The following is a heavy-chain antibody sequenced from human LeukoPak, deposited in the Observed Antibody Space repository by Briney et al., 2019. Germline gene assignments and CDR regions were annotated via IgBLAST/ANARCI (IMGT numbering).Heavy chain of an antibody. CDR3: AREREQPGYSYGLD. V-gene: IGHV3-48*04. CDR1: GFTFSSYS. CDR2: ISSSGSTI. Sequence: PGGSLRLSCAACGFTFSSYSMNWVRQAPGKGLEWVSYISSSGSTIYYADSVKGRFTISRDNAKNSLYLQMNSLRAEDTAVYYCAREREQPGYSYGLDWGQGTLVTVSS. J-gene: IGHJ4*02. D-gene: IGHD5-18*01.